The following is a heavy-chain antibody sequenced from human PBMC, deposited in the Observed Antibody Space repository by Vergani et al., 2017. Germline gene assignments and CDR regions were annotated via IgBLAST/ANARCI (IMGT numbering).Heavy chain of an antibody. V-gene: IGHV3-21*01. CDR3: ARDQVTVTNDFDY. CDR2: ISSSSSYI. CDR1: GFTSSSYS. D-gene: IGHD4-17*01. J-gene: IGHJ4*02. Sequence: EVQLVESGGGLVKPGGSLRLSCAASGFTSSSYSMNWVRQAPGKGLEWVSSISSSSSYIYYADSVKGRFTISRDNAKNSLYLQMNSLRAEDTAVYYCARDQVTVTNDFDYWGQGTLVTVSS.